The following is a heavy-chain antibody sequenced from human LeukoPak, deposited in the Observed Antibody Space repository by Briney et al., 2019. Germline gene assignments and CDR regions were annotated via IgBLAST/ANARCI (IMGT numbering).Heavy chain of an antibody. CDR2: IKQDGSEK. J-gene: IGHJ4*02. Sequence: GGSLRLSCAASGFTFSSYWMSWVRQAPGKGLEWVAIIKQDGSEKHYVDSVKGRFTISRDSDKNSLYLQMNSLRAEDTAVYYCASIRYSSSWGQGTLVTVSS. CDR3: ASIRYSSS. V-gene: IGHV3-7*01. CDR1: GFTFSSYW. D-gene: IGHD6-13*01.